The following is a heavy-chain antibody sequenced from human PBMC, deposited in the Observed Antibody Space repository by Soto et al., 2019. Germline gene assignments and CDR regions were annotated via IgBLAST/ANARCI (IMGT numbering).Heavy chain of an antibody. CDR1: GGTFSSYA. CDR2: IIPISGTA. CDR3: ARDYGGNSVWDY. Sequence: SVKVSCKASGGTFSSYAISWVRQAPGQGLEWMGGIIPISGTANYAQKFQGRVTITADESTSTAYMELSSLRSEDTAVYYCARDYGGNSVWDYWGQGTLVTVSS. V-gene: IGHV1-69*13. J-gene: IGHJ4*02. D-gene: IGHD4-17*01.